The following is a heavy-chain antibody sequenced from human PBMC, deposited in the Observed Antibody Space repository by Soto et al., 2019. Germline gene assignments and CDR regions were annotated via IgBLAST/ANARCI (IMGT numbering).Heavy chain of an antibody. Sequence: QVQLQESGPGLVKPSQTLSLICTVSGGFISNGDYHWSWIRQPPGKGLEWVGYTYPSGSTYYNASLRGRVTISIDAAKNQFSLKLNSVTAADTAVYYCAREGGYDSPHGCWGQGTLVTVSS. CDR1: GGFISNGDYH. CDR3: AREGGYDSPHGC. D-gene: IGHD5-12*01. V-gene: IGHV4-30-4*01. J-gene: IGHJ4*02. CDR2: TYPSGST.